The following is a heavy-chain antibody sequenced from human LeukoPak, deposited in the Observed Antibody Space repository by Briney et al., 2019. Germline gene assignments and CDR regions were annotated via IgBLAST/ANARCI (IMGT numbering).Heavy chain of an antibody. J-gene: IGHJ4*02. CDR1: GGSISSGSYY. CDR2: IYTSGST. D-gene: IGHD3-10*01. Sequence: SETLSLTCTVSGGSISSGSYYWSWIRQPAGKGLEWIGRIYTSGSTNYNPSLKSRVTISVDTSKNQFSLKLSSVTAADTAVYYCARLGYYGSGSYSYSGDYWGQGTLVTVSS. V-gene: IGHV4-61*02. CDR3: ARLGYYGSGSYSYSGDY.